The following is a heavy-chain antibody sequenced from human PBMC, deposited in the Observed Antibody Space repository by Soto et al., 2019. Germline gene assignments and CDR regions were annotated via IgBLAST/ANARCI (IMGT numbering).Heavy chain of an antibody. J-gene: IGHJ4*02. Sequence: GASVKVSCKASGYTFTSYSMHWVRQAPGQRLEWMGWINAGNGNTKYSQKFQGRVTITRDTSASTAYIELSNLRSEDTAVYYCARDRWSGYPYYFDYWGQGTLVTVSS. CDR3: ARDRWSGYPYYFDY. D-gene: IGHD3-3*01. CDR2: INAGNGNT. CDR1: GYTFTSYS. V-gene: IGHV1-3*01.